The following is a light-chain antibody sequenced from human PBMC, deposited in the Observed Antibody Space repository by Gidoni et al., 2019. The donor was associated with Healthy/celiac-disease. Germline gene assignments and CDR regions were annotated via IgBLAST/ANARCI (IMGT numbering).Light chain of an antibody. CDR2: AAS. CDR3: RQSYSTLFT. CDR1: QSISSY. J-gene: IGKJ3*01. V-gene: IGKV1-39*01. Sequence: DIQMTQSPPSLSASVGDRVTITCRASQSISSYLNWYQQKPGKAPKLLIYAASSLQSGVPSRFSGSGSGTDFTLTISSLQPEDFATYYCRQSYSTLFTFGPGTKVDIK.